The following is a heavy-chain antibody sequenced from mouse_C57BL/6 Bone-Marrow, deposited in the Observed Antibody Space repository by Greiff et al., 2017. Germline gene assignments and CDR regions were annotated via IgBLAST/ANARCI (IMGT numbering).Heavy chain of an antibody. Sequence: VQLQQSGAELARPGASVKLSCKASGYTFTSYGISWVKQRTGQGLEWIGEIYPRSGNTYYNEKFQGKATLTADKSSSTAYMELRGLTSEDSAVYFCARDYYCGYYYAMDYGGQGTSVTGSS. CDR1: GYTFTSYG. CDR3: ARDYYCGYYYAMDY. D-gene: IGHD1-1*01. V-gene: IGHV1-81*01. CDR2: IYPRSGNT. J-gene: IGHJ4*01.